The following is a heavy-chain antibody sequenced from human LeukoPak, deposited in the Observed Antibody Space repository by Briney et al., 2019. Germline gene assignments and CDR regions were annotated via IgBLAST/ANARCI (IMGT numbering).Heavy chain of an antibody. CDR2: ISSTSSAI. J-gene: IGHJ4*02. V-gene: IGHV3-48*01. CDR1: GFTFSSYS. Sequence: GGSLRLSCAASGFTFSSYSMNWVRQAPGKGLEWLSYISSTSSAIYYADSLKGRFTISRDNSKNTLYLQMNSLRAEDTAVYYCTKGIVSGLFDYWGQGTLVTVSS. D-gene: IGHD3-16*01. CDR3: TKGIVSGLFDY.